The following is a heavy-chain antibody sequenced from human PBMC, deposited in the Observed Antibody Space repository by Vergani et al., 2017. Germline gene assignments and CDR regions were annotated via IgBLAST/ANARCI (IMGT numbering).Heavy chain of an antibody. D-gene: IGHD3-10*01. V-gene: IGHV4-59*01. CDR1: GGSISSYY. Sequence: QVQLQESGPGLVKPSETLSLTCTVSGGSISSYYWSWIRQPPGKGLEWIGYIYYSGSTNYNPSLKSRVTISVDTSKNQFSLKLSSVTASDTAVYYCARCTGDGPEYMDVWGKGTTVTVSS. J-gene: IGHJ6*03. CDR2: IYYSGST. CDR3: ARCTGDGPEYMDV.